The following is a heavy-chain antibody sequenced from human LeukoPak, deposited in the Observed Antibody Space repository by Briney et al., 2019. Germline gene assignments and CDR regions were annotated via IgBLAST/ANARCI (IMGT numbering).Heavy chain of an antibody. CDR2: IYSGGST. CDR1: GFTVSSNY. Sequence: PGGSLRLSCAASGFTVSSNYMSWVRQAPGKGLEWVSVIYSGGSTYYADSVKGRFTISRDNSKNTLYLQMNSLSAEDTAVYYCARGYCSGGSCYSFHAFDIWGQGTMVTVSS. J-gene: IGHJ3*02. D-gene: IGHD2-15*01. CDR3: ARGYCSGGSCYSFHAFDI. V-gene: IGHV3-53*01.